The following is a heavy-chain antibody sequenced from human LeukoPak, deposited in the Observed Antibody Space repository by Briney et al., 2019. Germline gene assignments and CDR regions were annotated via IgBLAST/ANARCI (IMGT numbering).Heavy chain of an antibody. Sequence: PGGSLRLSCAASGYTFSIYSMNWVRQAPGKGLEWVSSISSSSSYIYYADSVKGRFTISRDNAKNSLYLQMNSLRAEDTAVYYCARDPYSSSSGGFDPWGQGTLVTVSS. CDR1: GYTFSIYS. J-gene: IGHJ5*02. V-gene: IGHV3-21*01. D-gene: IGHD6-6*01. CDR2: ISSSSSYI. CDR3: ARDPYSSSSGGFDP.